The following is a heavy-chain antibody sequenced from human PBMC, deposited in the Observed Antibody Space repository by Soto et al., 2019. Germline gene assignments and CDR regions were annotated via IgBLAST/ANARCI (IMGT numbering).Heavy chain of an antibody. V-gene: IGHV3-72*01. CDR1: GFSFSDHY. D-gene: IGHD2-8*01. CDR2: VRKKVNSYTT. Sequence: GSLRLSCVTSGFSFSDHYMDWVRQVPGKGLEWVGRVRKKVNSYTTEYAASVKGRFTISRDDSRNSLYLQMNSLKTEDTAVYFCAKVSTKSYFDSWGQGTLVTVSS. CDR3: AKVSTKSYFDS. J-gene: IGHJ4*02.